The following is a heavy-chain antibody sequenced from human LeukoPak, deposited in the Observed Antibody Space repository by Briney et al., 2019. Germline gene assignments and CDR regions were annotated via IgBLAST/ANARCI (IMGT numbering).Heavy chain of an antibody. D-gene: IGHD3-16*02. CDR1: GGTFSSYA. CDR2: IIPTFGTA. CDR3: AREGGGIAYPHYYFDY. J-gene: IGHJ4*02. Sequence: SVKVSCKASGGTFSSYAISWVRQAPGQGLEWMGGIIPTFGTANYAQKFQGRVTITTDESTSTAYMELSSLRSEDTAVYYCAREGGGIAYPHYYFDYWGQGTLVTVSS. V-gene: IGHV1-69*05.